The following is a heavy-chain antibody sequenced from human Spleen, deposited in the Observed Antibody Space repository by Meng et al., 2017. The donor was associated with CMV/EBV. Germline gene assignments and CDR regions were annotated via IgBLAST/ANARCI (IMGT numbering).Heavy chain of an antibody. J-gene: IGHJ4*02. D-gene: IGHD3-22*01. CDR1: GFVFSSYT. Sequence: GGSLRLSCAASGFVFSSYTVNWVRQAPGKGLEWVSSISASTTDIYYADSVRGRLTISRDNAKNSLFLQMNFLRAEDTAVYYCARDFNYYYDTHAYHYEDFWGQGTLVTVSS. CDR3: ARDFNYYYDTHAYHYEDF. V-gene: IGHV3-21*01. CDR2: ISASTTDI.